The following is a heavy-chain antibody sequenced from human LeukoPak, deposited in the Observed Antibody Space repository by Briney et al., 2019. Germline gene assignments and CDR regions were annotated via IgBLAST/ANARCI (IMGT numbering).Heavy chain of an antibody. CDR1: AFTVSSNY. CDR3: AKDPATGTTRFDP. D-gene: IGHD1-7*01. Sequence: PGGSLRLSCAASAFTVSSNYMNWVRQAPGKGLEWVSVIYSGGSTYYADSVKGRFTISRDNSKNTLYLQMNSLRAEDTAVYYCAKDPATGTTRFDPWGQGTLVTVSS. CDR2: IYSGGST. J-gene: IGHJ5*02. V-gene: IGHV3-53*01.